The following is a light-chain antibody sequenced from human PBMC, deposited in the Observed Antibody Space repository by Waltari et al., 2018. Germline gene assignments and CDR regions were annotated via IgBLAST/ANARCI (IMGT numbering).Light chain of an antibody. J-gene: IGLJ1*01. Sequence: QSALTQPASVSGSLGQSLNISCSETADNVDILYLVSWYQRHPGRAPRLLIYDITQRPSGISDRFSGSKSGKTASLTISGLQAEDEADYYCCSFAGYGIYVFGSGTHVTVL. V-gene: IGLV2-23*02. CDR1: ADNVDILYL. CDR2: DIT. CDR3: CSFAGYGIYV.